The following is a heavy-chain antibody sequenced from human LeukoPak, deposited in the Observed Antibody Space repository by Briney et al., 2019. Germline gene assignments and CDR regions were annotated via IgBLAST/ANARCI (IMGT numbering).Heavy chain of an antibody. V-gene: IGHV4-59*07. Sequence: SDTLSLTCTVSGGSISRYYWSWIRPPPGKGREWMGYIYYSESTNYHPSLKSRVTLSVDTSKNPFSLKLSSVTAAATAVYYCARAGHILGSRVVDGDYVWLGNWFDPWGQGTLVTVSS. D-gene: IGHD4-17*01. CDR3: ARAGHILGSRVVDGDYVWLGNWFDP. CDR2: IYYSEST. CDR1: GGSISRYY. J-gene: IGHJ5*02.